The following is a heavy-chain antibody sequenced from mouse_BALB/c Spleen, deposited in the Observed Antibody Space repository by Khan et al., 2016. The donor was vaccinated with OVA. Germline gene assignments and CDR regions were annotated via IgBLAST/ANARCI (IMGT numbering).Heavy chain of an antibody. CDR1: GYSITSGYY. J-gene: IGHJ4*01. CDR2: ISYDGSN. CDR3: SLYYGSSYAMDY. D-gene: IGHD1-1*01. V-gene: IGHV3-6*02. Sequence: VQLKQSGPGLVKPSQSLSLTCSVTGYSITSGYYWNWIRQFPGNKLEWMGYISYDGSNNYNPSLKNRISITRDTSKNQFFLKLNSVTTEDTATDYCSLYYGSSYAMDYWGQGTSGTVSA.